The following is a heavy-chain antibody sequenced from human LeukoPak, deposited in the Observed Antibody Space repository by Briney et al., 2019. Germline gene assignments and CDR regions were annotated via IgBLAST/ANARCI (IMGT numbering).Heavy chain of an antibody. Sequence: SQTLSLTCTVSGGSISSGSYYWSWIRQPAGKGLEWIGRIYTSGSTNYNPSLKSRVTISVDTSKNQFSLKLSSVTAADTAVHYCARDEPDYYESSGCEPNDAFDIWGQGTMVTVSS. D-gene: IGHD3-22*01. CDR1: GGSISSGSYY. V-gene: IGHV4-61*02. CDR3: ARDEPDYYESSGCEPNDAFDI. CDR2: IYTSGST. J-gene: IGHJ3*02.